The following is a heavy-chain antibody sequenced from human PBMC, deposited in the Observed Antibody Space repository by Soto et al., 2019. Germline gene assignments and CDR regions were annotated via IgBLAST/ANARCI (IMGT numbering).Heavy chain of an antibody. CDR1: GGTFSSYA. D-gene: IGHD6-19*01. J-gene: IGHJ6*02. Sequence: AVNVSCKCSGGTFSSYAISWVRQAPGQGLEWMGRIITIVGKAEDAQKFQGRFPITADDSTSTAYMELSSLRSEDTAVYYCAIIIAVAEYYYYGMDVWGQGTTVTVSS. V-gene: IGHV1-69*11. CDR3: AIIIAVAEYYYYGMDV. CDR2: IITIVGKA.